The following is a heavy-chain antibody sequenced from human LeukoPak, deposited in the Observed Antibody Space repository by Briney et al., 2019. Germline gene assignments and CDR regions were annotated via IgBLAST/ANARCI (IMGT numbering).Heavy chain of an antibody. CDR3: ARLGDGYTSYSFDY. V-gene: IGHV5-51*01. CDR1: GYSFSSYW. Sequence: PGESLKISCKGSGYSFSSYWIAWVRQMPGKGLEWMGVIYPRDSRTTYSPSFQDQVTISADKSISTAYLQWTSLKASDTAMYYCARLGDGYTSYSFDYWGQGTLVTVSS. J-gene: IGHJ4*02. CDR2: IYPRDSRT. D-gene: IGHD5-24*01.